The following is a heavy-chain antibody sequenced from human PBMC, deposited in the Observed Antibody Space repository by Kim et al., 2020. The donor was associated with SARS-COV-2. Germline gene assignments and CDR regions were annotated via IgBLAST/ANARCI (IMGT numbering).Heavy chain of an antibody. CDR3: AKDEYYYGSGSYLGMDV. D-gene: IGHD3-10*01. V-gene: IGHV3-9*01. J-gene: IGHJ6*02. Sequence: VQGRFTRSRNNAKNSLYLQMNSLRAEDTALYYCAKDEYYYGSGSYLGMDVWGQGTTVTVSS.